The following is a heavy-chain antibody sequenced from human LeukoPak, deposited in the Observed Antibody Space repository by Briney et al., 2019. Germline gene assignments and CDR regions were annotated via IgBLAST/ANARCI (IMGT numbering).Heavy chain of an antibody. J-gene: IGHJ4*02. CDR2: IKEDGSEK. V-gene: IGHV3-7*03. D-gene: IGHD3-22*01. Sequence: GGSLRLSCSCAASGITFDTYWMHWVRQSPGKGLEWVAAIKEDGSEKYYVDSVKGRFTISRDNSKDTLYLQMSSVRVDDTAVYYCARDRGRYYDSRGFYWGYYFDSWGQGILVTVST. CDR3: ARDRGRYYDSRGFYWGYYFDS. CDR1: GITFDTYW.